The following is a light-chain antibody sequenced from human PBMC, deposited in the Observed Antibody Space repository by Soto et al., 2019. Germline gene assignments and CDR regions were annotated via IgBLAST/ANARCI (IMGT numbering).Light chain of an antibody. CDR1: QAIDSW. CDR3: QQTLSFPPT. J-gene: IGKJ1*01. Sequence: DIQMTQSPSSVSASVGDRVTITCRASQAIDSWLAWYQQKPGEAPKLLIFTGSLLHSGVPPRFSGSGSVTDFTLTISSLQPEDFATSYCQQTLSFPPTVGQGTKVDSK. CDR2: TGS. V-gene: IGKV1-12*01.